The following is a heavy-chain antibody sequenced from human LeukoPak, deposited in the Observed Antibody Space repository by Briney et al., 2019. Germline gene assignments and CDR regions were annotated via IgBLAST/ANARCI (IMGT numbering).Heavy chain of an antibody. V-gene: IGHV5-51*01. Sequence: GGSLQISCPGSGCSFTSYWIGWVRQVPGKGLEWMGIIYPGDSDTIYSPSFQGQVTISADKSISSAYLQWSSLKASDTAMYYCARPMAAVGVIDIWGQGTMLTVSS. CDR3: ARPMAAVGVIDI. J-gene: IGHJ3*02. CDR2: IYPGDSDT. CDR1: GCSFTSYW. D-gene: IGHD6-25*01.